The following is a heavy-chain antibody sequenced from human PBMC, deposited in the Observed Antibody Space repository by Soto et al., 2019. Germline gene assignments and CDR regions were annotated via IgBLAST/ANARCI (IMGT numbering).Heavy chain of an antibody. CDR2: IKSKTDGGTT. CDR3: TTDSYSTIIIVRFDY. CDR1: GFTLTNAW. J-gene: IGHJ4*01. Sequence: GXSLRLSCAASGFTLTNAWLNWFRQAPVNGLEWVGRIKSKTDGGTTDYAEPVKGRFAISRDDSNNMVYLQMNSLKIEDTAVYYCTTDSYSTIIIVRFDYWGHGTLVTVS. V-gene: IGHV3-15*07. D-gene: IGHD3-22*01.